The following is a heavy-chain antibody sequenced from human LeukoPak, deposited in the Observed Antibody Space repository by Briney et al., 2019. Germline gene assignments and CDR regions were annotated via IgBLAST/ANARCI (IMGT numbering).Heavy chain of an antibody. CDR1: GGSISRGGYC. Sequence: SQTLSLTCAVSGGSISRGGYCWSWIRQPPGKGREWIGYLYHSGSTYYSPSLKSRLTMSVASAKNQFSMKLTSVTAADTAVYYCARGIQEDYYDSSGYYYSWFDPWGQGTLVTGSS. D-gene: IGHD3-22*01. CDR3: ARGIQEDYYDSSGYYYSWFDP. CDR2: LYHSGST. V-gene: IGHV4-30-2*01. J-gene: IGHJ5*02.